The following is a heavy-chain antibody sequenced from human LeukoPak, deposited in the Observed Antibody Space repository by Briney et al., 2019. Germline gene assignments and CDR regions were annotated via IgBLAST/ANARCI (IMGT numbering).Heavy chain of an antibody. D-gene: IGHD1-7*01. CDR3: AKLGNSRPVGDFDL. CDR2: ISGSGGST. CDR1: GVTFNTYA. Sequence: GGALRLSCAASGVTFNTYAMSWVRQTPGKGLEWVSAISGSGGSTSNADSVKGRFTISRDNTKNTPFLQMNSLRAEDTGVYYCAKLGNSRPVGDFDLWGQGTMVTVSS. J-gene: IGHJ3*01. V-gene: IGHV3-23*01.